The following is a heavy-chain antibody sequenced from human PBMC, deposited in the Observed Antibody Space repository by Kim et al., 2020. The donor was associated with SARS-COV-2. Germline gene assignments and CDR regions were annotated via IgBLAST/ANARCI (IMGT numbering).Heavy chain of an antibody. D-gene: IGHD3-9*01. V-gene: IGHV3-15*01. CDR3: ATDPSGAFYNILTGYYSQDY. CDR2: IKSKTDGGTT. CDR1: GLPFSNAW. Sequence: GGSLRLSCAASGLPFSNAWLTWVRQAPGKGLEWVGRIKSKTDGGTTDYSAPVQGRFTISRDDSKNTLYLQMNDLKIEDTATYYCATDPSGAFYNILTGYYSQDYWGQGTLVTVSS. J-gene: IGHJ4*02.